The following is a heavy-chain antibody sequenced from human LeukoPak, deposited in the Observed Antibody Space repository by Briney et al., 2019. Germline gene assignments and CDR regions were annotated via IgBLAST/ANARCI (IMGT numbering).Heavy chain of an antibody. J-gene: IGHJ3*02. CDR1: GFTFSLYA. Sequence: GGSLRLSCAASGFTFSLYAMTWVRQAPGKGLEWVSYISGSSTTIHYADSVKGRFTISRDNSKSTLYLQMNSLRTEDTAVYYCARGVHKFYYDSSDYQPFAFDIWGQGTMVTISS. V-gene: IGHV3-48*01. D-gene: IGHD3-22*01. CDR3: ARGVHKFYYDSSDYQPFAFDI. CDR2: ISGSSTTI.